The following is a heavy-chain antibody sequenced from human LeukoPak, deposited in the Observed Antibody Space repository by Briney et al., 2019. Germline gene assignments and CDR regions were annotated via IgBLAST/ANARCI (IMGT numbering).Heavy chain of an antibody. CDR2: IYYSGTT. V-gene: IGHV4-39*01. Sequence: PSETLSLTCTVSGGTISSSSYYWGWIRQPPGKGLEWIGGIYYSGTTYYNPSLKSRVTISVDTSKSQFSLGLTSVTAADTAVYYCARHVRFLEWLSSYYFDYWGQGTLVTVSS. CDR3: ARHVRFLEWLSSYYFDY. D-gene: IGHD3-3*01. J-gene: IGHJ4*02. CDR1: GGTISSSSYY.